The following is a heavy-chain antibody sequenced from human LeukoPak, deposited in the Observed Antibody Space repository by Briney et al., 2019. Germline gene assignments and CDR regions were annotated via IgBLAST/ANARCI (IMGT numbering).Heavy chain of an antibody. Sequence: GGSLRLSCAASGFTFSSYGMHWVRQAPGKGLEWVAVIWYDGSNRYYADSVKGRFTISRDNSKNTLYLQMNSLRAEDAAVYYCAKDPRGSYSRDYYYYMDVWGKGTTVTVSS. CDR1: GFTFSSYG. V-gene: IGHV3-33*06. D-gene: IGHD1-26*01. CDR3: AKDPRGSYSRDYYYYMDV. J-gene: IGHJ6*03. CDR2: IWYDGSNR.